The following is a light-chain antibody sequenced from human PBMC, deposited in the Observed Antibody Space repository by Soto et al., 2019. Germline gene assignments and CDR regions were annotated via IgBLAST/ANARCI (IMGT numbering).Light chain of an antibody. CDR1: SSNIGAGYD. Sequence: QSVLTQPPSVSGAPGQRVTIFCTGSSSNIGAGYDVHWYQQLPGKAPKLLIYDSNNRPSGVPDRFSGSKSGTSASLAITGLQAEDEADYYCQSYASSLGGAVFGGGTKLTVL. CDR3: QSYASSLGGAV. J-gene: IGLJ2*01. V-gene: IGLV1-40*01. CDR2: DSN.